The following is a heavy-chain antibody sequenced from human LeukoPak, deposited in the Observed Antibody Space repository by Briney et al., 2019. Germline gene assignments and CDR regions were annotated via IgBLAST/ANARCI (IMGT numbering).Heavy chain of an antibody. Sequence: GGSLRLSCAASGFTVSTNYMSWVRQAPGKGLEWVSVIYSGGSTYYADSVKGRFTISRDNSKNTLYLQMNSLRAEDTAVYYCAREVHDSSGYYYYDYWGQGTLVTVSS. D-gene: IGHD3-22*01. V-gene: IGHV3-66*02. CDR3: AREVHDSSGYYYYDY. CDR2: IYSGGST. CDR1: GFTVSTNY. J-gene: IGHJ4*02.